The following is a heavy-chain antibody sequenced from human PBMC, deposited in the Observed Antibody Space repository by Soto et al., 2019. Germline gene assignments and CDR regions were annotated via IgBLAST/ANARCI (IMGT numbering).Heavy chain of an antibody. CDR3: ARLRDLGSNYYYYMDV. CDR2: IDWDDDK. Sequence: SGPTLVNPTQTLTLTCTFSGFSLSTSGMCVSWIRQPPGKALEWLARIDWDDDKYYSTSLKTRLTISKDTSKNQVVLTMTNMDPVDTATYYCARLRDLGSNYYYYMDVWGKGTTVTVSS. V-gene: IGHV2-70*11. J-gene: IGHJ6*03. CDR1: GFSLSTSGMC.